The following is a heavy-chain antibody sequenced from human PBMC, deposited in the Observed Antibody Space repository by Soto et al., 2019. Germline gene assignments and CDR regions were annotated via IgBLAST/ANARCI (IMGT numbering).Heavy chain of an antibody. CDR2: MFHSGGA. J-gene: IGHJ4*02. CDR1: AGSISTYDW. V-gene: IGHV4-4*02. D-gene: IGHD1-1*01. Sequence: PSETLPLTCVVSAGSISTYDWWTWVRQPPGKGLEWIGKMFHSGGADYSPCLKSRVTIPADSSKNHFSLRLTAVTTADTAVYYWATGKVDTTHEYWGQGAQVTV. CDR3: ATGKVDTTHEY.